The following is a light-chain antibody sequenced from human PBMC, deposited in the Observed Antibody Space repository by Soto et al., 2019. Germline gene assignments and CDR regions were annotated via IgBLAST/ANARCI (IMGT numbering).Light chain of an antibody. J-gene: IGKJ1*01. Sequence: DIQMTQSPSSLSASVGDRVTITCRASQSIISYLNWYQQKPGKAPKLLIYASSSLQSGVPSRFSGSGSGTDFTLTISSLQPEDFATYFCQQSYGTPWTFGQGTKVEIK. CDR3: QQSYGTPWT. V-gene: IGKV1-39*01. CDR1: QSIISY. CDR2: ASS.